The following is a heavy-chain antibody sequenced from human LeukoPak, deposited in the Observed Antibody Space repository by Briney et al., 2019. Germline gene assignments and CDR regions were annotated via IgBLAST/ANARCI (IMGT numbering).Heavy chain of an antibody. CDR3: ARDKRQYYDFWNGYFDP. Sequence: SQTLSLTCAVSGGSISSGGYSWSWIRQPPGKGLEWIGYIYHSGSTYYNPSLKSRVTISVDRSKNQFSLKLSSVTAADTAVYYCARDKRQYYDFWNGYFDPWGQGTLVTVSS. V-gene: IGHV4-30-2*01. D-gene: IGHD3-3*01. CDR1: GGSISSGGYS. CDR2: IYHSGST. J-gene: IGHJ5*02.